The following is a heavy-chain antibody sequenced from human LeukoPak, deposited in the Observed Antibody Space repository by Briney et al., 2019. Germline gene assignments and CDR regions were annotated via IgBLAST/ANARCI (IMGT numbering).Heavy chain of an antibody. CDR2: IRYDGSNK. CDR1: GFTFSSYG. Sequence: GGSLRLSCAASGFTFSSYGMRWVRQAPGKGLEWVAFIRYDGSNKYYADSVKGRFTISRDNSKNTLYLQMNSLRAEDTAVYYCANFGRGSSSWDFDYWGQGTLVTVSS. CDR3: ANFGRGSSSWDFDY. D-gene: IGHD6-13*01. V-gene: IGHV3-30*02. J-gene: IGHJ4*02.